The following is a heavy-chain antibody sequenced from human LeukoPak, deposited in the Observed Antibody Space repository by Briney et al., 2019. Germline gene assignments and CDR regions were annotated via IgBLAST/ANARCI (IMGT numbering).Heavy chain of an antibody. J-gene: IGHJ3*02. CDR2: IIPIFGTA. CDR1: GGTFSSYA. Sequence: ASVKVSCKASGGTFSSYAISWVRQSPGQGLEWMGGIIPIFGTANYAQKFQGRVTITTDESTSTAYMELSSLRSEDTAVYYCATGYYPKLFYDDIWGQGTMVTVSS. D-gene: IGHD3-10*01. CDR3: ATGYYPKLFYDDI. V-gene: IGHV1-69*05.